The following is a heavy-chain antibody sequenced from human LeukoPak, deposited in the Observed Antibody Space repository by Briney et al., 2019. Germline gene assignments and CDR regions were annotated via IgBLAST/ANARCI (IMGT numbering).Heavy chain of an antibody. J-gene: IGHJ4*02. Sequence: GGSLRLFCAASGFTFSSYGMSWVRQAPGKGLEWVSAISGSGGSAYYADSVKGRFTISRDNSKNTLYLQMNSLRAEDTAVYYCAKYWSFGGVIARFDYWGQGTLVTVSS. D-gene: IGHD3-16*02. V-gene: IGHV3-23*01. CDR1: GFTFSSYG. CDR2: ISGSGGSA. CDR3: AKYWSFGGVIARFDY.